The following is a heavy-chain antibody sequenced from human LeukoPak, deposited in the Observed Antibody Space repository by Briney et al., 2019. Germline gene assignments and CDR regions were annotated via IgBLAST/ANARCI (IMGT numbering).Heavy chain of an antibody. J-gene: IGHJ6*02. D-gene: IGHD6-6*01. V-gene: IGHV1-69*04. CDR3: AREGFSSSSGPAMDV. CDR2: IIPILGIA. CDR1: GGTFSSYA. Sequence: ASVKVSCKASGGTFSSYAIRWVRQAPGQGLEWMGRIIPILGIANYAQKFQGRVTITADKSTSTAYMELSSLRSEDTAVYYCAREGFSSSSGPAMDVWGQGTTVTVSS.